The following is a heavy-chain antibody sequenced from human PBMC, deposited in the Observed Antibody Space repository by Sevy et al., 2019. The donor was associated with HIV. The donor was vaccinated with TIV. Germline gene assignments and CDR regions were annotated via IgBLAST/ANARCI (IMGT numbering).Heavy chain of an antibody. CDR1: GYSLIELS. CDR2: FDLEDGKI. Sequence: SSVKVSCKVSGYSLIELSMRWVRQAPGKGLEWMGGFDLEDGKIIYAKKFQGRVTMTEDTSTDTVYLKLSSLRSEDTAVYYCATIRGHYYDYYMDVWGKGTMVTVSS. CDR3: ATIRGHYYDYYMDV. V-gene: IGHV1-24*01. D-gene: IGHD3-10*01. J-gene: IGHJ6*03.